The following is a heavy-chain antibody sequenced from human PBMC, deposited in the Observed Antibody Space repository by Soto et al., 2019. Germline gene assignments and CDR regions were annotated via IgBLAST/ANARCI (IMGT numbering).Heavy chain of an antibody. CDR3: ARDKITGLFDY. J-gene: IGHJ4*02. D-gene: IGHD2-8*02. CDR1: GGSISSTSNY. Sequence: ASETLSLTCTVSGGSISSTSNYWGWIRQPPGKGLEWIGIIDYSGSTNYNPSLKSRVTISVDTSKNQFSLKLTSVTAADTAVYYCARDKITGLFDYWGQGTLVTVSS. V-gene: IGHV4-39*07. CDR2: IDYSGST.